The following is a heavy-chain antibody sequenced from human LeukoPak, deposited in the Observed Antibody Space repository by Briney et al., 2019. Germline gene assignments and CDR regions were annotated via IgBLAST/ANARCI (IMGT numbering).Heavy chain of an antibody. D-gene: IGHD2-2*02. CDR2: INHSGST. V-gene: IGHV4-34*01. CDR3: ARGNRVPAAIRFDYYYYYMDV. J-gene: IGHJ6*03. CDR1: GGSFSGYY. Sequence: SETLSLPRAVYGGSFSGYYWSWIRQPPGKGLEWIGEINHSGSTNYNPSLKSRVTISIDTSKNQFSLKLSSVTAADTAVYYCARGNRVPAAIRFDYYYYYMDVWGKGTTVTVPS.